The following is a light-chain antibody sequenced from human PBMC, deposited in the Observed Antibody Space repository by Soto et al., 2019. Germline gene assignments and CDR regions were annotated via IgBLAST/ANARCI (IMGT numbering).Light chain of an antibody. Sequence: QSVLTQPASVSGSPGQSITISCTGTSSDVGGYNYVSWYQHHPGKAPKLIIYDVTNRPSGVSNPFSGSKSGNTASLTISGLQPEDEADYDCSSYTTSNTRQMVFGTGTKLTVL. J-gene: IGLJ1*01. CDR1: SSDVGGYNY. V-gene: IGLV2-14*03. CDR2: DVT. CDR3: SSYTTSNTRQMV.